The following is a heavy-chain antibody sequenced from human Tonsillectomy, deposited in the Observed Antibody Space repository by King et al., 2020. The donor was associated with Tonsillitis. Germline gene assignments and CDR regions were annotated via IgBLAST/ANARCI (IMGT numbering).Heavy chain of an antibody. CDR1: GGTFSNYA. Sequence: QLVQSGAEVKKPGSSVKVSCKASGGTFSNYAISWVRQAPGQGLEWMGGIITSFGTTNYAQKFQGRVTMTADESTSTVYMELSSLTSEDTAVYYCASFASAPVTSRGGLDVWGQGTTVTVSS. V-gene: IGHV1-69*01. CDR2: IITSFGTT. D-gene: IGHD2-2*01. J-gene: IGHJ6*02. CDR3: ASFASAPVTSRGGLDV.